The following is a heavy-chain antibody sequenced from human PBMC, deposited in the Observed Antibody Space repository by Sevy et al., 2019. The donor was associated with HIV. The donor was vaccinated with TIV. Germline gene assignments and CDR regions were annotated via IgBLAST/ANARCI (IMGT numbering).Heavy chain of an antibody. CDR2: IRSSSSTI. Sequence: GGSLRLSCAASGFTFSSYSMNWVRQAPGKGLEWVSYIRSSSSTIYYADSVKGRFTISRDNAKNSLYLQMNSLRDEDTAVYYCARDAMGTAMEIGDYFDYWGQGTLVTVSS. D-gene: IGHD5-18*01. J-gene: IGHJ4*02. V-gene: IGHV3-48*02. CDR1: GFTFSSYS. CDR3: ARDAMGTAMEIGDYFDY.